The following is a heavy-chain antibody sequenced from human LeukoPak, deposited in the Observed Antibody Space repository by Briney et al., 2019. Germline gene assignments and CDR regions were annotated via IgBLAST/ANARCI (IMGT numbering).Heavy chain of an antibody. Sequence: GGSLRLSCAASGFTFSSYAMSWVRQAPGKGLEWVSAISGSGGSTYYADSVKGRFTISRDNSKNTLYLQMNSLKTEDTAVYYCARDGGSGGYVGDYWGQGTLVIVSS. J-gene: IGHJ4*02. V-gene: IGHV3-23*01. CDR2: ISGSGGST. D-gene: IGHD5-12*01. CDR3: ARDGGSGGYVGDY. CDR1: GFTFSSYA.